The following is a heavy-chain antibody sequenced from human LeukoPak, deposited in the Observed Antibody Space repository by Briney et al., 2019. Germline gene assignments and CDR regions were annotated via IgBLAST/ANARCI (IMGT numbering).Heavy chain of an antibody. CDR2: IYYSGST. Sequence: SETLSLTCTVSGGSISSGGYYWSWIRQHPGKGLEWIGYIYYSGSTYYNPSLKSRVTISVDTSKNQFSLKLSSVTAADTAVYYCARGCGGTIEGLYYMDVWGKGTTVTVSS. CDR1: GGSISSGGYY. J-gene: IGHJ6*03. V-gene: IGHV4-31*03. CDR3: ARGCGGTIEGLYYMDV. D-gene: IGHD2-2*01.